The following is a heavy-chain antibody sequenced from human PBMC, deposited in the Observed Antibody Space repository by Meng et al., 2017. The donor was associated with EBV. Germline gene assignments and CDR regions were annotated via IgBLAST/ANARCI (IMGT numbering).Heavy chain of an antibody. D-gene: IGHD3-10*01. CDR3: ASESGRGYTPDY. CDR2: FLPRLGAP. CDR1: GGPFRYYA. J-gene: IGHJ4*02. Sequence: QVRLVQSAAEVKKPGSSVKVSCKTSGGPFRYYAISWVRHAPGQGLEWLGGFLPRLGAPNYAQKFHGRVKITADESTSTHYMDLSSLRSEDTAIYYCASESGRGYTPDYWGQGTLVTVSS. V-gene: IGHV1-69*01.